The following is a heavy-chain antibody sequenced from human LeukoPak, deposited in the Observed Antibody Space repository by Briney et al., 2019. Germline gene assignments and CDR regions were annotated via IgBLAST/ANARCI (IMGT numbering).Heavy chain of an antibody. V-gene: IGHV4-31*03. CDR1: GGSISSGGYY. CDR3: ASGRMDWFDP. CDR2: IYYSGST. D-gene: IGHD1-14*01. J-gene: IGHJ5*02. Sequence: PSETLSLTCTVSGGSISSGGYYWSWIRQHPGKGLEWIGYIYYSGSTYYNPSLKSRVTISLDTSKNQFSLKLSSVTAADTAVYYCASGRMDWFDPWGQGTLVTVSS.